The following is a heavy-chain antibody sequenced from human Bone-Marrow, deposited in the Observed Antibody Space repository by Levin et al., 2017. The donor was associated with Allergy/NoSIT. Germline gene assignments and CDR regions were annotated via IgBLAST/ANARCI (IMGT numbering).Heavy chain of an antibody. D-gene: IGHD3-10*01. Sequence: GESLKISCAASGFTFSKAWMSWVRQAPGKGLEWVGRIKSKVDGGTIDYAAPVKGRITISRDDSKNTVYLQMNSLKTEDTAVYYYSTLGDGKDYWGQGTRVTVSS. CDR3: STLGDGKDY. V-gene: IGHV3-15*01. CDR2: IKSKVDGGTI. CDR1: GFTFSKAW. J-gene: IGHJ4*02.